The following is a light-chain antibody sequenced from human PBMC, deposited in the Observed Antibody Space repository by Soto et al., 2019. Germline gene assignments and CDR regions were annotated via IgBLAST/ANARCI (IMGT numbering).Light chain of an antibody. V-gene: IGKV1-9*01. CDR1: PAIASF. CDR3: QHFNSYLWT. Sequence: IELTQSPSSLSASVGDRVTITCRASPAIASFLAWYQQEPGTAPKLLIYDAATLQSGVPSRFSGSGSGTEFTLTISSLQPDDFATYYCQHFNSYLWTSG. J-gene: IGKJ1*01. CDR2: DAA.